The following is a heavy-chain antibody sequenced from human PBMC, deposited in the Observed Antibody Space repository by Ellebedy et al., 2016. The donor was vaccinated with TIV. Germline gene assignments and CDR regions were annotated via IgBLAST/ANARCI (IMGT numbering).Heavy chain of an antibody. CDR2: ISSNGRNI. J-gene: IGHJ4*02. CDR3: AREFDIGQPSAFDY. Sequence: PGGSLRLSCAASGFTSGRIRMALVPRDTGKGLEWVATISSNGRNIYYADSVRARFAISRDNAGGSLWLQMTSLRAEDTALYYCAREFDIGQPSAFDYWGQGILVTVSS. D-gene: IGHD2-15*01. CDR1: GFTSGRIR. V-gene: IGHV3-21*01.